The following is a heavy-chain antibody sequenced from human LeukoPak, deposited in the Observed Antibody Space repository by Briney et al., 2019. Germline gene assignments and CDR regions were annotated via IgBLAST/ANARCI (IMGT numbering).Heavy chain of an antibody. Sequence: SETLSLTCAVYGGSFSGYYWSWIRQPPGKGLEWIGYIYYSGSTNYNPSLKSRVTISVDTSKNQFSLKLSSVTAADTAVYYCARDVVAAAGSFDYWGQGTLVTVSS. CDR3: ARDVVAAAGSFDY. CDR1: GGSFSGYY. D-gene: IGHD6-13*01. CDR2: IYYSGST. J-gene: IGHJ4*02. V-gene: IGHV4-59*12.